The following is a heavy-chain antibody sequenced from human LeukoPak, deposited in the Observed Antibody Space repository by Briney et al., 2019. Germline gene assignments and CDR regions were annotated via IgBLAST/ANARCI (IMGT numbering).Heavy chain of an antibody. D-gene: IGHD6-19*01. CDR2: IRSKGNSYAT. CDR3: TRRRGIAVAGTSYYYYMDV. J-gene: IGHJ6*03. V-gene: IGHV3-73*01. Sequence: GGSLRLSCAASGFTFSGSAMHWVRQASGKGVEGVGRIRSKGNSYATAYAASVKGRFTISRDDSKNTAYLQMNSLKTEDTAVYYCTRRRGIAVAGTSYYYYMDVWGKGTTVTVSS. CDR1: GFTFSGSA.